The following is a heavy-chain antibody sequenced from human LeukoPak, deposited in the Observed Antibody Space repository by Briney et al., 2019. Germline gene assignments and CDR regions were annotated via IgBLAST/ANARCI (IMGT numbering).Heavy chain of an antibody. CDR2: IFSSGST. CDR3: ARAPPYSGSYYDY. V-gene: IGHV4-61*08. Sequence: SETLSLTCTVSGGSISSGDYYWSWIRQPPGKGLEWIGYIFSSGSTKYNPSLKSRVTISVDTSKNQFSLKLSSVTTADTAVYYCARAPPYSGSYYDYWGQGTLVTVSS. J-gene: IGHJ4*02. CDR1: GGSISSGDYY. D-gene: IGHD1-26*01.